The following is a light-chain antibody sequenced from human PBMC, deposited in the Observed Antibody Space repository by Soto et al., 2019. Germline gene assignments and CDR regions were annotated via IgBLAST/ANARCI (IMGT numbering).Light chain of an antibody. CDR3: QLWDSNSDHVV. CDR2: DDR. CDR1: NIGRKS. J-gene: IGLJ2*01. V-gene: IGLV3-21*02. Sequence: SYELTQPPSVSVAPGQTARITCGGTNIGRKSVHWYQQKPGQAPVVVVYDDRDRPSGIPERFSGYNSGNMAALTISRVEDGDEADYYCQLWDSNSDHVVFGGGTKLTVL.